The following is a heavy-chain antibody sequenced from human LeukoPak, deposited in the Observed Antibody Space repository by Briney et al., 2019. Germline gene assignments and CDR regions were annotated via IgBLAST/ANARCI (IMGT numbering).Heavy chain of an antibody. J-gene: IGHJ3*02. CDR2: ISYDGSNK. CDR1: GFTFSSYG. V-gene: IGHV3-30*03. Sequence: GGSLRLSCAASGFTFSSYGMHWVRQAPGKGLEWVAVISYDGSNKYYADSVKGRFTISRDNSKNTLYLQMNSLGAEDTAVYYCARTGKPDSSGYDAFVIWGQGTMVTVSS. CDR3: ARTGKPDSSGYDAFVI. D-gene: IGHD3-22*01.